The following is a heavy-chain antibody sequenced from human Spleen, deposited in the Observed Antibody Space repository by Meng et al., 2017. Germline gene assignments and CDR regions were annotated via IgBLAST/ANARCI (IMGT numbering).Heavy chain of an antibody. D-gene: IGHD3-10*01. CDR3: TRGSGGSV. CDR2: IPHSGSS. CDR1: GDSITNYNG. Sequence: QVQLRESGPGPVKPSETLSLTCAVSGDSITNYNGWSWVRQPPGKGLEWIGEIPHSGSSAYNPSLKSRVTMSIDKSKNQFSLTLTSVTAADTAVYYCTRGSGGSVWGQGTLVTVSS. J-gene: IGHJ4*02. V-gene: IGHV4-4*02.